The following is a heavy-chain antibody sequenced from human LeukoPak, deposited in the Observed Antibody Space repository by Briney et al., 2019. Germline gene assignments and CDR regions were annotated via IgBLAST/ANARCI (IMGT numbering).Heavy chain of an antibody. CDR3: AREGADYGDHDNWFDP. CDR2: INPNSGGT. Sequence: ASVKVSCKASGYTFTGYYMHWVRQAPGQGLEWMGWINPNSGGTNYAQKFQGRVTMTRDTSISTAYMELSRLRSDDTAVYYCAREGADYGDHDNWFDPWGQGTLVTVSS. J-gene: IGHJ5*02. CDR1: GYTFTGYY. V-gene: IGHV1-2*02. D-gene: IGHD4-17*01.